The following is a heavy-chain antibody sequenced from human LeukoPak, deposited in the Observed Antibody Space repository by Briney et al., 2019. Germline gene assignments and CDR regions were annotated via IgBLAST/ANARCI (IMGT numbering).Heavy chain of an antibody. D-gene: IGHD1-26*01. V-gene: IGHV3-30*18. CDR3: AKDRVGFCDY. CDR1: GFTFSSYG. Sequence: GGSLRLSCAASGFTFSSYGMHWVRQAPGKGLEWVAVISYDGSNKYYADSVKGRFTISRDNSKNTLYLQMNSLRAEGTAVYYCAKDRVGFCDYWGQGTLVTVSS. CDR2: ISYDGSNK. J-gene: IGHJ4*02.